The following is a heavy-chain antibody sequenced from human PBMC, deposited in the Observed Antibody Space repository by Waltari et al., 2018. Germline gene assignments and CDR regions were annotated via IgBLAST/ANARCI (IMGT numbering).Heavy chain of an antibody. D-gene: IGHD3-10*01. Sequence: QVQLVESGGGVVQAGRSLRLSCEASGFTFSIYAMTWVRQAPGKGLEWVAVISKDGSNRNYAGSVKGRFIISRDNSKNLLFLQMDSLGPEDTAVYYCARDPATYYYGSGTYGDYWGQGSLVTVSS. CDR3: ARDPATYYYGSGTYGDY. J-gene: IGHJ4*02. CDR2: ISKDGSNR. V-gene: IGHV3-30*04. CDR1: GFTFSIYA.